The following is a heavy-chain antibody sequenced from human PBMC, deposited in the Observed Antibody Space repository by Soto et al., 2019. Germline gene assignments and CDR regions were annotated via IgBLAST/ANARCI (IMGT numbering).Heavy chain of an antibody. CDR3: ARMRSNWNDGDRYFDY. J-gene: IGHJ4*02. Sequence: SETLSLTCTVSGGSISSSSYYWGWIRQPPGKGLEWIGSIYYSGSTYYNPSLKSRVTISVDTSKNQFSLKLSSVTAAGTAVYYCARMRSNWNDGDRYFDYWGQGTLVTVSS. CDR1: GGSISSSSYY. CDR2: IYYSGST. D-gene: IGHD1-1*01. V-gene: IGHV4-39*01.